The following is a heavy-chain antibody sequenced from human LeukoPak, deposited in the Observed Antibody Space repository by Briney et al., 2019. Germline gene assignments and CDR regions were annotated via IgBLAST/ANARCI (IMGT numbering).Heavy chain of an antibody. CDR2: IIPIFGTA. J-gene: IGHJ5*02. D-gene: IGHD6-13*01. V-gene: IGHV1-69*13. Sequence: SVKVSCKASGGTFSSYAISWVRQAPGQGLEWMGGIIPIFGTANYAQKFQGRVTITADESTSTAYMELSSLRSEDTAVYYCARDPKAAGTSLVCFDPWGKETLVPVS. CDR3: ARDPKAAGTSLVCFDP. CDR1: GGTFSSYA.